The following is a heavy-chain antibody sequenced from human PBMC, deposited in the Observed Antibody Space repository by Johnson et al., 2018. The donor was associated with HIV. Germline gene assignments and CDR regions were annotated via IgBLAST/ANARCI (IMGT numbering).Heavy chain of an antibody. J-gene: IGHJ3*01. V-gene: IGHV3-20*04. CDR3: GRELGDGYCSGCICYTTAFDV. Sequence: VQLVESGGGVGRPGGSLKLSCVASGFMFDNYGMSWVRQGPGRGLEWVSGINWNGGKTNYVDSVKGRFTISRDNAKKSLYLQRNSLRAEDTALYYCGRELGDGYCSGCICYTTAFDVWGQGTRVIVSS. CDR1: GFMFDNYG. D-gene: IGHD2-8*02. CDR2: INWNGGKT.